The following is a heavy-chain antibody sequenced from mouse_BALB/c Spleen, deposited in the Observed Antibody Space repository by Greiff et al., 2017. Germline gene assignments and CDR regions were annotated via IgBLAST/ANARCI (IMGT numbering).Heavy chain of an antibody. D-gene: IGHD1-1*01. CDR1: GFTFSDYY. Sequence: EVKLVESGGGLVKPGGSLKLSCAASGFTFSDYYMYWVRQTPEKRLEWVAYISSGGGSTYYPDTVKGRFTISRDNAKNTLYLQMSSLKSEDTAMYYCARHAYGSSYPFYAMDYWGQGTSVTVSS. J-gene: IGHJ4*01. CDR3: ARHAYGSSYPFYAMDY. CDR2: ISSGGGST. V-gene: IGHV5-12*01.